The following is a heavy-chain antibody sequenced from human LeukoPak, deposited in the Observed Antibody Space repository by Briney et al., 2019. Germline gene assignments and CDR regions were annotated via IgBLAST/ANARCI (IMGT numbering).Heavy chain of an antibody. D-gene: IGHD4-17*01. CDR3: ARVASHGDYDYFDY. J-gene: IGHJ4*02. CDR1: GGTFSSYA. CDR2: IIPIFGTA. V-gene: IGHV1-69*05. Sequence: SVKVSCKASGGTFSSYAISWVRQAPGQGLQWMGRIIPIFGTANYAQKFQGRVTITTDESTSTAYMELSSLRSEDTAVYYCARVASHGDYDYFDYWGQGTLVTVSS.